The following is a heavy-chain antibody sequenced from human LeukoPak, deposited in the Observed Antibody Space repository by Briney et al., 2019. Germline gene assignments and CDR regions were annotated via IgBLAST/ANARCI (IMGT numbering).Heavy chain of an antibody. CDR2: ISSSSSYI. D-gene: IGHD2-15*01. CDR1: GFTFSSYT. Sequence: GGSLRPSCAASGFTFSSYTMNWVRQAPGKGLEWVSYISSSSSYIYYADSVKGRFTISRDNAENSLYLQMNSLRAEDTAVYYCARGSEGYCSGGGCYYGMDVWGQGTTVTVSS. CDR3: ARGSEGYCSGGGCYYGMDV. V-gene: IGHV3-21*01. J-gene: IGHJ6*01.